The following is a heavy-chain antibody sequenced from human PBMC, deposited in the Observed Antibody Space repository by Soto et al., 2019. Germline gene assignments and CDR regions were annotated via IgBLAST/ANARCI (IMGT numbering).Heavy chain of an antibody. J-gene: IGHJ4*02. Sequence: EVQLVESGGGLVQPGGSLRLSCAASGFTFSSYWMSWVRQAPGKGLEWVASIKENGSEKDYVDSVKGRFTISRDNAKNSLYLKMNSLRAENTAMYYCARSLGYASYWCQGTLVTVSS. D-gene: IGHD2-15*01. V-gene: IGHV3-7*01. CDR1: GFTFSSYW. CDR3: ARSLGYASY. CDR2: IKENGSEK.